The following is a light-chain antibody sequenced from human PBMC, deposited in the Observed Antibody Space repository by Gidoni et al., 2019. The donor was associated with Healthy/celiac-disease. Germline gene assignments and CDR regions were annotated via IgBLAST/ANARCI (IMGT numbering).Light chain of an antibody. V-gene: IGKV3-11*01. CDR1: QSVSSY. CDR3: QQRSNWPPDT. J-gene: IGKJ5*01. CDR2: DAS. Sequence: IVLTQSPATLSLSPGERATLSCRASQSVSSYLAWYQQKPGQAPRLLISDASNRATGIPARFSGGGSGTDFTLTISSLEPEDFAVYYCQQRSNWPPDTFGQXTRLEIK.